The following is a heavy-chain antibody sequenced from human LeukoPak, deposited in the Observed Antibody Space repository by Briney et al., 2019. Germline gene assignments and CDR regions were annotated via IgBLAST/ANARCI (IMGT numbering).Heavy chain of an antibody. CDR3: AVDLYSSVWYGAFDM. J-gene: IGHJ3*02. CDR2: ISRNSGTI. CDR1: GFTFDAYA. D-gene: IGHD6-19*01. Sequence: PGGSLRLSCAASGFTFDAYAMHWVRQAPGKGREWVSGISRNSGTIGYADSVKGRFTISRDNAKNSLYLQMNSLRAEDTALYFCAVDLYSSVWYGAFDMWGQGTMVTVST. V-gene: IGHV3-9*01.